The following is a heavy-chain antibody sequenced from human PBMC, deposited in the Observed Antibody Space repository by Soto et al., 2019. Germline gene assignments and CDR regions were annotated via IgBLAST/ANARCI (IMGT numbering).Heavy chain of an antibody. CDR2: IYHSGST. CDR1: GGSISSSNW. CDR3: AREDTAMVTRGYYYYGMDV. V-gene: IGHV4-4*02. J-gene: IGHJ6*02. Sequence: QVQLQESGPGLVKPSGTLSLTRAVSGGSISSSNWWSWVRQPPGKGLEWIGEIYHSGSTNYNPSLKSRVTISVDKSKNQFSLKLSSVTAADTAVYYCAREDTAMVTRGYYYYGMDVWGQGTTVTVSS. D-gene: IGHD5-18*01.